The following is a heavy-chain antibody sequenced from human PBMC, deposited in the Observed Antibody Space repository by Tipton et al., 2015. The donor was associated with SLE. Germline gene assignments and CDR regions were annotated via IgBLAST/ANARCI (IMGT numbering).Heavy chain of an antibody. J-gene: IGHJ4*02. CDR3: AREKSKEPRMHYYDSSGGFDY. CDR1: GGSISSYY. CDR2: IYYSGST. Sequence: TLSLTCTVSGGSISSYYWSWIRQPPGKGLEWIGYIYYSGSTNYNPSLKSRVTISVDTSKNQFSLKLSSVTAADTAVYYCAREKSKEPRMHYYDSSGGFDYGGQGTLVTVSS. V-gene: IGHV4-59*01. D-gene: IGHD3-22*01.